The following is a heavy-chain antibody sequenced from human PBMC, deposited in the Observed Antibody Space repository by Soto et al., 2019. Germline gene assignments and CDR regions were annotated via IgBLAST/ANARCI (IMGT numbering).Heavy chain of an antibody. D-gene: IGHD3-3*01. CDR2: INAGNGNT. CDR1: GYTFTSYA. Sequence: ASVKVSCKASGYTFTSYAMHWVRQAPGQRLEWMGWINAGNGNTKYSQKFQGRVTITRDTSASTAYMELSSLRSEDTAVYYCARGHVLRFQSKGPSGFDPWGQGTLVTVPQ. CDR3: ARGHVLRFQSKGPSGFDP. J-gene: IGHJ5*02. V-gene: IGHV1-3*01.